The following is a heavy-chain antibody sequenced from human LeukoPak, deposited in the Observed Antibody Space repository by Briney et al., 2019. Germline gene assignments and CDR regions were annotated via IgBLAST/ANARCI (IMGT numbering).Heavy chain of an antibody. CDR3: ARDGEGTSLSFFDY. V-gene: IGHV3-21*01. CDR1: GFTFSGYS. CDR2: ISSGSGYI. J-gene: IGHJ4*02. D-gene: IGHD3-10*01. Sequence: GGSLRLSCAASGFTFSGYSLNWVRQAPGKGLEWVSSISSGSGYIYYADSVKGRFTISRDNAKTSLYLQMNSLRAEDTAVYYCARDGEGTSLSFFDYWGLGTLVTVSS.